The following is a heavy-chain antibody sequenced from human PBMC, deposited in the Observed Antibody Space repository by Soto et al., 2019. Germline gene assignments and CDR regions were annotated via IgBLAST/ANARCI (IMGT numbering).Heavy chain of an antibody. CDR3: ARGRITIFGVAVGYYYGMDV. CDR2: INAGNGNT. V-gene: IGHV1-3*01. Sequence: EASVKVSCKASGYTFTSYAMHWVRQAPGQRLEWMGWINAGNGNTKYSQKFQGRVTITRDTSASTAYMELSSLRSEDTAVYYCARGRITIFGVAVGYYYGMDVWGQGTTVTVS. CDR1: GYTFTSYA. J-gene: IGHJ6*02. D-gene: IGHD3-3*01.